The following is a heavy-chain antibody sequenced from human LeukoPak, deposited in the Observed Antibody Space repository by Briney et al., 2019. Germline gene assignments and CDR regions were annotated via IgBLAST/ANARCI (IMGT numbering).Heavy chain of an antibody. CDR1: GYSFISYW. V-gene: IGHV5-51*01. CDR3: ATLGVRGVIFDY. J-gene: IGHJ4*02. D-gene: IGHD3-10*01. CDR2: IYPGDSDT. Sequence: GESLKISCKASGYSFISYWIGWVRQMPGKGLEWMGIIYPGDSDTRYSASFHGPVTISADKSISTAYLQWSSLKASDTAMYYCATLGVRGVIFDYWGQGTLVTVSS.